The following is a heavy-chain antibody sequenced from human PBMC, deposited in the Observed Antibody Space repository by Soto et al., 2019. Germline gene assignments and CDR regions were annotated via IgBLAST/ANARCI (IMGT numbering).Heavy chain of an antibody. CDR3: ATRPLLPGAP. Sequence: EVQLVESGGGLIQPGGSLRLSCAASGFTFSSNDMNWVRQAPGKGLELVSLIYSGGSTYYADSVKGRFTISRDNSMNTLYLQMSSLRAEDTAVYYCATRPLLPGAPWGQGTMVTVSS. CDR1: GFTFSSND. D-gene: IGHD3-22*01. J-gene: IGHJ3*01. V-gene: IGHV3-53*01. CDR2: IYSGGST.